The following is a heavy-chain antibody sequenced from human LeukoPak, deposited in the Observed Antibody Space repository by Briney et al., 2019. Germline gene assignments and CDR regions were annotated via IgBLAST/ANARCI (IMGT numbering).Heavy chain of an antibody. J-gene: IGHJ3*02. D-gene: IGHD1-26*01. CDR1: GYTFTSYG. CDR3: ARDREIRGPSAFDI. CDR2: ISAYNGNT. V-gene: IGHV1-18*01. Sequence: ASVKVSCKASGYTFTSYGISWVRQAPGQGLEWMGWISAYNGNTNYAQKLLGRVTMTTDTSTSTAYMELRSLRSDDTAVYYCARDREIRGPSAFDIWGQGTMVTVSS.